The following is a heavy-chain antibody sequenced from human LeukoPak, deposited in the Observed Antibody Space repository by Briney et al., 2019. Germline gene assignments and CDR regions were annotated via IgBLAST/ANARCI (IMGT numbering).Heavy chain of an antibody. CDR2: INIGGTNT. V-gene: IGHV3-11*01. Sequence: GGSVRLSCAASGFTFNDYYMSWIRQAPGKGREWLSYINIGGTNTHYAHSVKGRFTISRDNAKKSLYLEMNNLRAEDTAVYYCATDGAGFDTWGQGVLVTVSS. CDR3: ATDGAGFDT. CDR1: GFTFNDYY. J-gene: IGHJ5*02.